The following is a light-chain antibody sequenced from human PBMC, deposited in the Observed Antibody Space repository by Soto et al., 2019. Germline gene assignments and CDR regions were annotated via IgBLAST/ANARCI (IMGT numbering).Light chain of an antibody. CDR2: DVS. V-gene: IGLV2-14*01. J-gene: IGLJ1*01. Sequence: QSALTQPASVSGSPGQSITISCTGTSSDVGGYNYVSWYQQHPGKAPKLMIYDVSNRPSGVSDGFSGSKSGNTASLTISGLQAEDEADYYCSSYTSSSTLYVFGTGTQLTVL. CDR1: SSDVGGYNY. CDR3: SSYTSSSTLYV.